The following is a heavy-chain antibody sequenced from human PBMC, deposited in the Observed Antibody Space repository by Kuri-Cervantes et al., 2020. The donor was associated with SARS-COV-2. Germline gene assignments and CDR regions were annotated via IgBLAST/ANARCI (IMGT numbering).Heavy chain of an antibody. Sequence: GESLKISCAASGLDIRSEYMTWVRQAPGKGLEWVSVIYSGGGGGGTHYAESAQGRFRISRDDSKNTMYLQMDSVRPEDTAVYYCARDRELGTRGTNWFDPWGQGTLVTVSS. CDR2: IYSGGGGGGT. V-gene: IGHV3-53*01. D-gene: IGHD7-27*01. CDR3: ARDRELGTRGTNWFDP. J-gene: IGHJ5*02. CDR1: GLDIRSEY.